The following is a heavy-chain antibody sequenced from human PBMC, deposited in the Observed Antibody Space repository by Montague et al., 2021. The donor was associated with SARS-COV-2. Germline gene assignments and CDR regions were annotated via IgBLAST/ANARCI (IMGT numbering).Heavy chain of an antibody. CDR2: ISGSSGST. CDR3: AKSGGSYSRPHHYFDY. D-gene: IGHD1-26*01. V-gene: IGHV3-23*01. J-gene: IGHJ4*02. CDR1: GFTFSSYA. Sequence: SLRLSCAASGFTFSSYAMSWVRQAPGKGLEWVSAISGSSGSTYYADSVKGRFTISRDNSKNTLYLQMNSLRAEDTAVYYCAKSGGSYSRPHHYFDYWGQGTLVTVSS.